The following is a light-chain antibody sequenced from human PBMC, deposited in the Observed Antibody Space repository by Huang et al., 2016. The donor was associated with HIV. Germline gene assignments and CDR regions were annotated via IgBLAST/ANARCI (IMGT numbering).Light chain of an antibody. CDR3: HQRGNWPRT. J-gene: IGKJ1*01. V-gene: IGKV3-11*01. CDR2: DAS. CDR1: QVVGNY. Sequence: EIVLTQSPATLSLSPGERATLSCRASQVVGNYLAWYQQKPGQAPRLRIYDASNRATGIPGRVSGSGSGTDFTLTISSLEPEDFAVYYCHQRGNWPRTFGQGTKVEIK.